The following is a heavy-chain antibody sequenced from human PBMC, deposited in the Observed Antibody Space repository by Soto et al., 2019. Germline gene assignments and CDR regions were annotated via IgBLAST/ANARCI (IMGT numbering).Heavy chain of an antibody. CDR1: RFTFSSDA. CDR3: AKAPFDPPCDY. Sequence: EVQLLESGGGLVQPGGSLRLSCTASRFTFSSDAMNWFRQAPGKGLEWVSGISAGGDSTYYADSVKGRFTISRDNSKNTLYLQMNSLRAEDTAVYYCAKAPFDPPCDYWGQGTLVTVSS. J-gene: IGHJ4*02. CDR2: ISAGGDST. D-gene: IGHD3-3*02. V-gene: IGHV3-23*01.